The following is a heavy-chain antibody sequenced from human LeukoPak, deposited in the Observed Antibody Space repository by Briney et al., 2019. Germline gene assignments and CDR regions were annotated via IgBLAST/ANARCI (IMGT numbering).Heavy chain of an antibody. CDR3: ARAPMVYCGGDCYPYYFDY. D-gene: IGHD2-21*01. CDR1: GYTFTGYY. Sequence: GASVKVSCKASGYTFTGYYMHWLRQAPGQGLEWMGWIHPNSGGTNYAQKFQGRVTMTRDTSISTAYMELSRLRSDDTAEYYCARAPMVYCGGDCYPYYFDYWGQGTLVTVSS. J-gene: IGHJ4*02. CDR2: IHPNSGGT. V-gene: IGHV1-2*02.